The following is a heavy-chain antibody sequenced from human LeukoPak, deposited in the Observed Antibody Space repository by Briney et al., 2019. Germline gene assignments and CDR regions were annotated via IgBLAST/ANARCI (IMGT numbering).Heavy chain of an antibody. J-gene: IGHJ4*02. CDR1: GNTFTSYD. V-gene: IGHV1-8*01. D-gene: IGHD2-15*01. CDR2: MNPNSGNT. Sequence: ASVKVSCKASGNTFTSYDINWVRQATGQGLEWMGWMNPNSGNTGYAQKFQGRVTMTRNTSINTAYMELSSLRSEDTAVYHCARGPGGVVATASMDYWGQGTLVTVSS. CDR3: ARGPGGVVATASMDY.